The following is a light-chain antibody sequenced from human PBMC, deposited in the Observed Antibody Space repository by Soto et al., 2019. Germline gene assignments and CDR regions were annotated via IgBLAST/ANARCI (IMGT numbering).Light chain of an antibody. CDR2: DVS. J-gene: IGLJ1*01. CDR1: SSDIGAYNY. Sequence: QSALTQPASVSGFPAESITIPCTGTSSDIGAYNYVSWYQQHPGKAPKLMIYDVSNRPSGVSDRFSASKSGNTASLTISGLQADDESDYYCSSFTGSSPRYVFGTGTKLTVL. V-gene: IGLV2-14*01. CDR3: SSFTGSSPRYV.